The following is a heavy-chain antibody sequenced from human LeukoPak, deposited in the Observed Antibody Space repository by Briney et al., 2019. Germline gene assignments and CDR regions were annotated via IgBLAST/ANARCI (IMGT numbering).Heavy chain of an antibody. CDR1: GFTFSNYA. CDR3: AKERGNGVRGAFDI. D-gene: IGHD4-17*01. CDR2: INNSGGST. V-gene: IGHV3-23*01. J-gene: IGHJ3*02. Sequence: GGSLRLSCAASGFTFSNYAMSWVRQAPGKGLEWVSGINNSGGSTYYADSVKGRFTISRDNSKNTLYLQMNSLRAEDTAVYYCAKERGNGVRGAFDIWGQGTMVTVSS.